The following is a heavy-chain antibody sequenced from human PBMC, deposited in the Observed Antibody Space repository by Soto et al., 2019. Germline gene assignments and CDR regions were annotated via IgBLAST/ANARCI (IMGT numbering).Heavy chain of an antibody. CDR1: GFTFDDYT. V-gene: IGHV3-9*01. CDR3: AKGTPMVPNQIDQ. Sequence: PGGSLRLSCAASGFTFDDYTMHWFRQAPGKGLEWVSGISWNSGSIGYADSVKGRFTISRDNAKNSLYLQMNSLRAEFTALYYCAKGTPMVPNQIDQWGQGGLVTVSS. D-gene: IGHD3-10*01. CDR2: ISWNSGSI. J-gene: IGHJ4*02.